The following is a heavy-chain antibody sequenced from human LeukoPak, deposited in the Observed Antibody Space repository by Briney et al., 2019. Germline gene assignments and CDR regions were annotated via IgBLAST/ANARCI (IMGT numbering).Heavy chain of an antibody. J-gene: IGHJ5*02. CDR2: ISGSGGST. CDR3: AKDSENQLLRGPYWFDP. D-gene: IGHD2-2*01. CDR1: GFTFSSYA. V-gene: IGHV3-23*01. Sequence: GGSLRLSCAASGFTFSSYAMSWVRQAPGKGLEWVSAISGSGGSTYYADSVKGRFTISRDNSKNTLYLQMNSLRAEDTAVYYCAKDSENQLLRGPYWFDPWGQGTLVTVSS.